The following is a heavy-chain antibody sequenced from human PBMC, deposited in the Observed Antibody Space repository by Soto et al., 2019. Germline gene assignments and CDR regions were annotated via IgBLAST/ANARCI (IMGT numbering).Heavy chain of an antibody. CDR1: GFTFSSYS. J-gene: IGHJ4*02. Sequence: EVQLVESGGGLVKPGGSLRLSCAASGFTFSSYSMNWVRQAPGKGLEWVSTTTDTDGDRKYADSVRGRFTISRDNSKNTLYLQMSSLRAEDSAVYFCARGSRDSYPGSRIFDLWSRGTRVTVSS. V-gene: IGHV3-23*04. CDR2: TTDTDGDR. CDR3: ARGSRDSYPGSRIFDL. D-gene: IGHD3-10*01.